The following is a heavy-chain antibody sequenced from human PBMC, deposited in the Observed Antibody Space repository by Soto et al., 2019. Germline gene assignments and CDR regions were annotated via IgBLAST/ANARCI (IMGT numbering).Heavy chain of an antibody. J-gene: IGHJ4*02. D-gene: IGHD3-22*01. Sequence: SVKVSCKASGGTFSRYAISWVRQAPGQGLEWMGGIIPIFGTANYAQKFQGRVTITADESTSTGYMELSSLRSENTPVYYCARGIKRHPYYYDSSGYHDPFDSWGQGTLVTVSS. V-gene: IGHV1-69*13. CDR3: ARGIKRHPYYYDSSGYHDPFDS. CDR2: IIPIFGTA. CDR1: GGTFSRYA.